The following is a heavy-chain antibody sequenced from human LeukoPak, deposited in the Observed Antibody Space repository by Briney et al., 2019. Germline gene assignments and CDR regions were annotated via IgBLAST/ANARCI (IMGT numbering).Heavy chain of an antibody. J-gene: IGHJ4*02. CDR1: GCTFRGYA. CDR2: IWYDGSNR. V-gene: IGHV3-33*01. CDR3: ARSPGVEQDYFDY. Sequence: GGSLRLSCAASGCTFRGYAMHWVRQAPGKGLEWVAVIWYDGSNRYYADSVRGRFTISRDNSKNTLYLQMNSLRADDTAVYYCARSPGVEQDYFDYWGQGTLVTVSS. D-gene: IGHD1/OR15-1a*01.